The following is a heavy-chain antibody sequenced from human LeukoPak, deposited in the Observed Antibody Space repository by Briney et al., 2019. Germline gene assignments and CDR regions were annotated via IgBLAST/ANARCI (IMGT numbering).Heavy chain of an antibody. CDR1: GFTFSDYY. V-gene: IGHV3-11*06. CDR3: ARYNGQQLAFDF. Sequence: GGSLRLSCAASGFTFSDYYMSWVRQAPGKGLEWVSYISSGSSYTHYADSVKGRFTISRDNAKNSLYLQMNSLRAEDTAVYYCARYNGQQLAFDFWGQGTLVTVSS. J-gene: IGHJ4*02. D-gene: IGHD6-13*01. CDR2: ISSGSSYT.